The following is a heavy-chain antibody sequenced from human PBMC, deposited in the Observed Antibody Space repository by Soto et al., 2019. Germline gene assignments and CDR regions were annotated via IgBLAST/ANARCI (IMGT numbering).Heavy chain of an antibody. V-gene: IGHV3-33*01. CDR3: ARDRRGSSSWYRNWFDP. Sequence: QVQLVESGGGVVQPGRSLRLSCAASGFTFSSYGMHWVRQAPGKGLEWVAVIWHDGSNKYYADSVKGRFTISRDNSKNTLYLQMNSLRAEDTAVYYCARDRRGSSSWYRNWFDPWGQGTLVTVSS. J-gene: IGHJ5*02. CDR2: IWHDGSNK. D-gene: IGHD6-13*01. CDR1: GFTFSSYG.